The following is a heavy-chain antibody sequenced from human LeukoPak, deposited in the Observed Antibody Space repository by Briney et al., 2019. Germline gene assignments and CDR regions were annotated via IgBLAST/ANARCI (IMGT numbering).Heavy chain of an antibody. J-gene: IGHJ4*02. Sequence: PGGSLRLSCAASGFTFSSYAMHWVRQAPGKGLEWVAVVWHDGINKYYADYVRGRFTISRDNFKHTLYLQMNSLRAEDTAVYFCANLYSSGVYAGGPTPFDCWGQGTQVTVSS. V-gene: IGHV3-33*06. CDR2: VWHDGINK. CDR3: ANLYSSGVYAGGPTPFDC. D-gene: IGHD6-19*01. CDR1: GFTFSSYA.